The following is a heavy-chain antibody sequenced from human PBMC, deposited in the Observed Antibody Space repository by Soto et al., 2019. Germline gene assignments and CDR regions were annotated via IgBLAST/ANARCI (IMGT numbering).Heavy chain of an antibody. D-gene: IGHD5-12*01. CDR3: AKDISGRAGLFDY. Sequence: EVQLVESGGGLVQPGRSLRLSCAASGFTFDDYNMHWVRQAPGKGLEWVSGISWNSGSIDYADSVKGRFTISRDNAKNSLSVKKNSLRAEDTPLYYCAKDISGRAGLFDYWGQGTMVTVFS. J-gene: IGHJ4*02. CDR1: GFTFDDYN. V-gene: IGHV3-9*01. CDR2: ISWNSGSI.